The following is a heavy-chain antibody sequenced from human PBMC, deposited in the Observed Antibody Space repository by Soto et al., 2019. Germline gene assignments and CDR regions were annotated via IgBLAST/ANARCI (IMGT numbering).Heavy chain of an antibody. CDR1: GYTFISYV. J-gene: IGHJ4*02. CDR2: VNGGNGDT. D-gene: IGHD5-18*01. CDR3: ARVDVCTWYSYGSAHFDY. V-gene: IGHV1-3*01. Sequence: QVQLVQSGAEVKKPGASVKVSCKASGYTFISYVMHWVRQAPGQRLEWMGWVNGGNGDTRYSQKFQGRVTMPRDTTGSTAYMELSSLRSEDTAVYCCARVDVCTWYSYGSAHFDYWGQGTLVTVSS.